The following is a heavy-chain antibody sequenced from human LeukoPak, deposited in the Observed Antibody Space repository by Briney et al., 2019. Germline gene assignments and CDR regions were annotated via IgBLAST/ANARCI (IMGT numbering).Heavy chain of an antibody. CDR3: AREDPGIAATGFDY. D-gene: IGHD6-13*01. V-gene: IGHV7-4-1*02. Sequence: ASVKVSCKASGYTFTSYAMNWVRQAPGQGLEWMGWINTITGNPTYAQGFTGRFVFSLDTSVSTAYLQISSLKAEDTAVYYCAREDPGIAATGFDYWGQGTLVTVSS. CDR2: INTITGNP. CDR1: GYTFTSYA. J-gene: IGHJ4*02.